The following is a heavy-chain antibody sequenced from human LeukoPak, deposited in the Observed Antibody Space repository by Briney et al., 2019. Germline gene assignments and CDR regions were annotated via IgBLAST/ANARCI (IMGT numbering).Heavy chain of an antibody. CDR1: GFTFDDYA. D-gene: IGHD3-3*01. CDR2: ISWNSGSI. J-gene: IGHJ6*03. V-gene: IGHV3-9*01. Sequence: TGGSLRLSRAASGFTFDDYAMHWVRQAPGKGLEWVSGISWNSGSIGYADSVKGRFTISRDNAKNSLYLQMNSLRAEDTAVYYCAKGAGWDFGGYYYYMDVWGKGTTVTVSS. CDR3: AKGAGWDFGGYYYYMDV.